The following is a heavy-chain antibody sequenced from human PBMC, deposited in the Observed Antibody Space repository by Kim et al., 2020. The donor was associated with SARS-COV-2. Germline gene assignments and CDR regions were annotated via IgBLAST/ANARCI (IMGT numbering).Heavy chain of an antibody. J-gene: IGHJ6*02. CDR1: GGSISSGGYY. Sequence: SESLSLTCTVSGGSISSGGYYWSWIRQHPGKGLEWIGYIYYSGSTYYNPSLKSRVTISVDTSKNQFSLKLSSVTAADTAVYYCARSGWGTSYGMDVWGQGTTVTVSS. CDR2: IYYSGST. CDR3: ARSGWGTSYGMDV. V-gene: IGHV4-31*03. D-gene: IGHD3-16*01.